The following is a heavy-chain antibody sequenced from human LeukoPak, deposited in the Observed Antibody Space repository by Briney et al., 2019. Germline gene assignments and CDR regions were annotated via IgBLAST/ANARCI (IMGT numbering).Heavy chain of an antibody. V-gene: IGHV3-23*01. CDR1: GFILSNYA. Sequence: PGGSLRLSCAASGFILSNYAMTWVRQAPGKGPEWVSSINEVDPNTYYADSVKGRFTVSRDNSKNMLFLQMNSLRVEDTAVYYCAKQFLDTNWGQGTLDTVSS. CDR3: AKQFLDTN. J-gene: IGHJ4*02. CDR2: INEVDPNT. D-gene: IGHD1-1*01.